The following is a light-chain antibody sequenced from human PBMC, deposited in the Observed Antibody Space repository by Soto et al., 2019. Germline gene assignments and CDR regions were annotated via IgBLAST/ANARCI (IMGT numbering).Light chain of an antibody. Sequence: DIQMTQSPPSLSASVGDRVTITCRASQGIGNSLAWYQQKPGTVPKHLIYSASTLQSGVPSRFSGSGSGTDFTLTISSLQPEDVAAYYCQKYNTVPATFGQGTRLVIK. J-gene: IGKJ5*01. CDR3: QKYNTVPAT. CDR2: SAS. CDR1: QGIGNS. V-gene: IGKV1-27*01.